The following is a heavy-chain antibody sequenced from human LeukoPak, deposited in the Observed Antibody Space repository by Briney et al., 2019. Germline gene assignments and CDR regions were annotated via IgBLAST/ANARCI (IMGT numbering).Heavy chain of an antibody. V-gene: IGHV1-8*02. CDR2: MNPNSGNT. Sequence: ASVKVSCKASGYTFTSYDINWVRQATGQGLEWMGWMNPNSGNTGYAQKLQGRVTMTTDTSTSTAYMELRSLRSDDTAVYYCATDPTGGTRWFIWGQGTMVTVSS. D-gene: IGHD2-8*02. J-gene: IGHJ3*02. CDR3: ATDPTGGTRWFI. CDR1: GYTFTSYD.